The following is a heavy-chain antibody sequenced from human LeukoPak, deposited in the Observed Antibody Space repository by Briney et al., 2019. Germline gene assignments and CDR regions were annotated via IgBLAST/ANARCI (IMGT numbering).Heavy chain of an antibody. CDR3: AKIGVVPATRPYYYMDV. D-gene: IGHD2-2*01. CDR1: GGSISGSSYY. Sequence: ASQTLSLTCTVSGGSISGSSYYWGWIRQPPGKGLEWIGSIYYSGSTYYNPSLKSRVTISVDTSKNQFSLKLSSVTAADTAVYYCAKIGVVPATRPYYYMDVWGKGTTVTVSS. J-gene: IGHJ6*03. CDR2: IYYSGST. V-gene: IGHV4-39*07.